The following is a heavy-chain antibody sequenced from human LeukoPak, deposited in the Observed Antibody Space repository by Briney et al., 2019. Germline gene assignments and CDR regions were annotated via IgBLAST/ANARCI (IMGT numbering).Heavy chain of an antibody. V-gene: IGHV3-48*02. Sequence: GGSLRLSCAASGFTFSSYSMNWVRQAPGKGLEWVSYISSSSSSTIYYADSVKGRFTISRDNAKNSLYLQMNSLRDEDTAVYYCARDMAGDYVWGSYRPTPGYWGQGTLVTVSS. CDR2: ISSSSSSTI. CDR1: GFTFSSYS. D-gene: IGHD3-16*02. CDR3: ARDMAGDYVWGSYRPTPGY. J-gene: IGHJ4*02.